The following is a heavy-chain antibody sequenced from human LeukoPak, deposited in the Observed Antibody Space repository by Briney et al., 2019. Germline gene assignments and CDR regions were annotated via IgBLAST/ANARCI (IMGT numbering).Heavy chain of an antibody. CDR3: ATSFLEWLYYFDY. CDR2: IKQDGSEK. D-gene: IGHD3-3*01. V-gene: IGHV3-7*01. J-gene: IGHJ4*02. CDR1: GFTFSSYS. Sequence: GGSLRLSCAASGFTFSSYSMSWVRQAPGKGLEWVANIKQDGSEKYYVDSVKGRFTISRDNAKNSLYLQMNSLRAEDTAVYYCATSFLEWLYYFDYWGQGTLVTVSS.